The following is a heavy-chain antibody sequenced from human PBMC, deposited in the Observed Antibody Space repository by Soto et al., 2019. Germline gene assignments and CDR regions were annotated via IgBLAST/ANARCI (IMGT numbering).Heavy chain of an antibody. CDR3: GKGKELGVVRYGLDA. D-gene: IGHD3-3*01. CDR1: GFSVKRYW. V-gene: IGHV3-74*01. CDR2: FGGDENYT. Sequence: LILSCGASGFSVKRYWSHWVRQAPGKLLVWLSRFGGDENYTDYADSVRGRFTISRDIAKNTIYLQMNSLRAEDTAVYYCGKGKELGVVRYGLDAWGQGTTVTVSS. J-gene: IGHJ6*02.